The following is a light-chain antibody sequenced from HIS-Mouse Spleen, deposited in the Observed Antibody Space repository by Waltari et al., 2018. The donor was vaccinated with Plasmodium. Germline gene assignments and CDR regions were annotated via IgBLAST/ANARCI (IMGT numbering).Light chain of an antibody. V-gene: IGLV2-23*03. CDR2: EGS. CDR3: CSYAGSSTFVV. Sequence: SPGQSITISCTGTSSDVGSYNLVSWYQQHPGKAPKRMIYEGSKRPSGVSNRFSRSKSGNTASLTISGLQAEDEADYYCCSYAGSSTFVVFGGGTKLTVL. CDR1: SSDVGSYNL. J-gene: IGLJ2*01.